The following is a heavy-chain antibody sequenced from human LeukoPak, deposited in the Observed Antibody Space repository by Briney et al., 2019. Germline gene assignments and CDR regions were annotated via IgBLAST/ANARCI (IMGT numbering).Heavy chain of an antibody. CDR1: GFTFSGYS. CDR3: ARDSYYDSSGVAFDI. V-gene: IGHV3-21*01. CDR2: ISSSSSYI. J-gene: IGHJ3*02. Sequence: GGSLRLSCAASGFTFSGYSMNWVRQAPGKGLEWVSSISSSSSYIYYADSVKGRFTISRDNAKNSLYLQMNSLGAEDTAVYYCARDSYYDSSGVAFDIWGQGTMVTVSS. D-gene: IGHD3-22*01.